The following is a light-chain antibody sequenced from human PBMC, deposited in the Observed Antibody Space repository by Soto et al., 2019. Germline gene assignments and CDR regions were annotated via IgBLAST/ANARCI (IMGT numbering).Light chain of an antibody. CDR1: QRLSASD. Sequence: EIVLTQSPGTVSLSPGERATLSCRASQRLSASDIAWYQQKPGQAPKFLIYGVSSRATGIPDRFSGRGSGTDFTLTISRLEPEDFAVDHCQQYGSSPLITFGQGTRLEIK. J-gene: IGKJ5*01. CDR2: GVS. V-gene: IGKV3-20*01. CDR3: QQYGSSPLIT.